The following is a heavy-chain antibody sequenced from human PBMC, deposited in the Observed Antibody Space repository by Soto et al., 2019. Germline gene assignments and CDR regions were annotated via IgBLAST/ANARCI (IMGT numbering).Heavy chain of an antibody. CDR3: AKRGSGSQFDC. Sequence: EVQLLESGGGLVQPGGSLRLSCAASGLTFSSYAMSWVRQAPGKGLEWVSVISGSGGSTYYADSVKGRFTISRDNSKNTMYLQMNRLRAENKAVYYCAKRGSGSQFDCWGEETLVSVSS. V-gene: IGHV3-23*01. CDR2: ISGSGGST. D-gene: IGHD1-26*01. CDR1: GLTFSSYA. J-gene: IGHJ4*02.